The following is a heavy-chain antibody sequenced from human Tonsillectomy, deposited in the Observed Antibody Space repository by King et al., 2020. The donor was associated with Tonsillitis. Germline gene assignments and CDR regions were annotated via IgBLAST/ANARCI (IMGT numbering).Heavy chain of an antibody. V-gene: IGHV3-49*03. CDR1: GFTFGDYA. D-gene: IGHD3-3*01. J-gene: IGHJ6*02. CDR2: IRSKAYGGTT. Sequence: VQLVESGGGLVQPGRSLRLSCTASGFTFGDYAMSWFRQAPGKGLEWVGFIRSKAYGGTTEYAASVKGRFTISRDDSKSIAYLQMNSLKTEDTAVYYCTRVVIPLDYDFWSGYYLYYYYGMDVWGQGTTVTVSS. CDR3: TRVVIPLDYDFWSGYYLYYYYGMDV.